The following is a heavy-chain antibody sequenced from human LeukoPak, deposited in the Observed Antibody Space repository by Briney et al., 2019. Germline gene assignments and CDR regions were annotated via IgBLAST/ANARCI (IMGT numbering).Heavy chain of an antibody. Sequence: GGSLRLSCAASGFTFSSYWMSLVRQAPGKGLEWVANIKQDGSEKYYVDSVKGRFTISRDNAKNSLYLQMNSLRAEDTAVYYCARDRVRCTNGVCYTSYYFDYWGQGTLVTVSS. CDR1: GFTFSSYW. J-gene: IGHJ4*02. CDR3: ARDRVRCTNGVCYTSYYFDY. CDR2: IKQDGSEK. D-gene: IGHD2-8*01. V-gene: IGHV3-7*01.